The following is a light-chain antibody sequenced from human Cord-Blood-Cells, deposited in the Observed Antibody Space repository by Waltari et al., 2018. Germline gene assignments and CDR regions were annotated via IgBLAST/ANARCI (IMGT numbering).Light chain of an antibody. CDR2: WAS. J-gene: IGKJ2*01. CDR1: QSVLYSSNNKNY. V-gene: IGKV4-1*01. Sequence: DIVMTQSPDSLAVSLGERATINCKSSQSVLYSSNNKNYLAWYQQKPGQPPKLLIYWASTRESGVPDRFSRSGSVTDFTRTSSNRQAEDVAVYYCQQYYSTPYTFGQGTKLEIK. CDR3: QQYYSTPYT.